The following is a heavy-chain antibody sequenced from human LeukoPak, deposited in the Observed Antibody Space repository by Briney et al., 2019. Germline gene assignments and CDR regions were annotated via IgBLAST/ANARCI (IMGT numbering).Heavy chain of an antibody. Sequence: PGGSLRLSCAASGFTFSSYWMHWVRQGPGKGLVWVSRNSDGSTTIYADSVKGRFTISRDNAKNTLYLQMNSLRAEDTAVYYCARVAAPGVYFDYWGRGTLVTVSS. CDR3: ARVAAPGVYFDY. CDR2: NSDGSTT. D-gene: IGHD2-15*01. CDR1: GFTFSSYW. J-gene: IGHJ4*02. V-gene: IGHV3-74*01.